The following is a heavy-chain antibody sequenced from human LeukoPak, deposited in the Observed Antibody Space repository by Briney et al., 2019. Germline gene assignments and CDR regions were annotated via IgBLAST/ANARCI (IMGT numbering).Heavy chain of an antibody. V-gene: IGHV3-74*01. D-gene: IGHD4-23*01. CDR2: INSDGSST. Sequence: GVSLRLSCAASGFTFSNYWMHWVRQAPGKGLVWVSLINSDGSSTTYADSVKGRFTISRDNAKNTLYLQMNSLRAEDTAVYYCARGYGGNYNWFDPWGQGTLVTVSS. CDR3: ARGYGGNYNWFDP. J-gene: IGHJ5*02. CDR1: GFTFSNYW.